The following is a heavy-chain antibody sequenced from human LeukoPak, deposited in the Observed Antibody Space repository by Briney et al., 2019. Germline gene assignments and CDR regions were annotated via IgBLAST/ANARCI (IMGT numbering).Heavy chain of an antibody. J-gene: IGHJ4*02. D-gene: IGHD5-18*01. CDR2: IRSKAYGGTT. V-gene: IGHV3-49*04. CDR3: TREEVQLWLPGDY. Sequence: GRSLRLSCTASGFTFGDYVMSWVRQAPGKGLEWVGFIRSKAYGGTTEYAASVKGRFTISRDDSKSIAYLQMNSLKTEDTAVYYCTREEVQLWLPGDYWGQGTLVTVSS. CDR1: GFTFGDYV.